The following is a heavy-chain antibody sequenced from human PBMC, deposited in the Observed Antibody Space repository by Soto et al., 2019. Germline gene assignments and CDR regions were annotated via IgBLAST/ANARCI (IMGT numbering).Heavy chain of an antibody. CDR1: SASISSSSYT. V-gene: IGHV4-39*07. Sequence: SETLSLTCTVSSASISSSSYTWGWIRQPPGKGLEWIGSIYYSGTTYYNPSLNSRVTVSVDTSKNQFSLKLSSVTAADTAVYYCARITFHQLPLFDYWGQGTLVTVSS. CDR3: ARITFHQLPLFDY. J-gene: IGHJ4*02. D-gene: IGHD2-2*01. CDR2: IYYSGTT.